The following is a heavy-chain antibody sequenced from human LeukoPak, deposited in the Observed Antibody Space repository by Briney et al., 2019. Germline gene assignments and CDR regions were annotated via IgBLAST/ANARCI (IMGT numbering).Heavy chain of an antibody. J-gene: IGHJ4*02. V-gene: IGHV3-48*04. Sequence: GGSLRLSCEASGFTFDAYAMHWVRQAPGKGLEWVSYISSSSSAIYYADSVKGRFTISRDNAKNSLYLQMNSLRAEDTAMYYCARPASTSPLGYWGQGTLVTVSS. D-gene: IGHD2-15*01. CDR2: ISSSSSAI. CDR1: GFTFDAYA. CDR3: ARPASTSPLGY.